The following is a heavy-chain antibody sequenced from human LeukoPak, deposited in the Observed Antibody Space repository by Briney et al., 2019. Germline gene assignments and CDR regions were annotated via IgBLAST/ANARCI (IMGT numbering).Heavy chain of an antibody. D-gene: IGHD3-10*01. J-gene: IGHJ4*02. CDR3: TTYGSGRKFDY. V-gene: IGHV3-15*04. CDR1: GFSFSDAW. CDR2: IESKTDGGTT. Sequence: GGSLRLSCAASGFSFSDAWMSRVRQIPGKGLEWVGRIESKTDGGTTDYAAPVKGRFTISRDDSTNTLYLQMNSLKSEDTAVYYCTTYGSGRKFDYWGQGILVTVSS.